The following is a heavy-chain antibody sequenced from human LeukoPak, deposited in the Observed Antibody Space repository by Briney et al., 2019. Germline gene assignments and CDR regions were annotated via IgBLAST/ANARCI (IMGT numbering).Heavy chain of an antibody. CDR3: ARDRYSSGWGTGDY. D-gene: IGHD6-19*01. CDR1: GFTFSSYN. CDR2: ISTTSDYI. V-gene: IGHV3-21*01. J-gene: IGHJ4*02. Sequence: PGGSLRLSCAASGFTFSSYNMNWVRQAPGKGLEWVSSISTTSDYIYYADSLKGRFTISRDNAKNSLYLQMNSLRAEDTAVYYCARDRYSSGWGTGDYWGQGTLVTVSS.